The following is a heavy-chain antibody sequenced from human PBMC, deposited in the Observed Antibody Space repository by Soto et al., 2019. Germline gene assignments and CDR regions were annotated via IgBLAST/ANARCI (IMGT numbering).Heavy chain of an antibody. Sequence: SETLYLTCTVSGVSISSGGYYWSWVLHHPGKGLEWIGYIYYSGSTYYNPSLKSRVTISVDTSKNQFSLKLSSVTAADTAVYYCARSGYSYGPNPLLYWGQGTLVTVS. CDR1: GVSISSGGYY. D-gene: IGHD5-18*01. V-gene: IGHV4-31*03. CDR2: IYYSGST. J-gene: IGHJ4*02. CDR3: ARSGYSYGPNPLLY.